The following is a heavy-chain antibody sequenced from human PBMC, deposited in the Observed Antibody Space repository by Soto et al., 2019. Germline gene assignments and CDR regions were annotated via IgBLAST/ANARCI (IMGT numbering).Heavy chain of an antibody. CDR2: IYPGDSDT. D-gene: IGHD5-18*01. V-gene: IGHV5-51*01. CDR1: GYSFTSYW. Sequence: GESLKISCKGSGYSFTSYWIGWVRQMPGKGLEWMGIIYPGDSDTRYSPSFQGQVTISADKSISTAYLQWSSLKASDTAMYYCARSPYSTEYYYYYMDVWGKGTTVNVSS. J-gene: IGHJ6*03. CDR3: ARSPYSTEYYYYYMDV.